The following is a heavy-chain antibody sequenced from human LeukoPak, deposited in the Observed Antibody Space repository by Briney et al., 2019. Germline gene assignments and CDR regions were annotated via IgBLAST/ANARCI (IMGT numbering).Heavy chain of an antibody. D-gene: IGHD6-13*01. CDR2: ISYDGSNK. CDR1: GSIFSSYA. J-gene: IGHJ5*02. Sequence: PGGSLRLSCAASGSIFSSYAIHWVRQAPGKGLEWVAVISYDGSNKYYADSVKGRFTISRDNSKNTLYLQMNSLRAEDTAVYYCAREKYSSSWENWFDPWGQGTLVTVSS. CDR3: AREKYSSSWENWFDP. V-gene: IGHV3-30*14.